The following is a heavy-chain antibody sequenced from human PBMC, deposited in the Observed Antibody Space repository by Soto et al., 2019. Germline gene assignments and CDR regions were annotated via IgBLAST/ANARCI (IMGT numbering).Heavy chain of an antibody. CDR1: GYSFTSYW. CDR2: IYPGDSDT. Sequence: GESLKISCKGSGYSFTSYWIGWVRQMPGKGLEWMGIIYPGDSDTRYSPSFQGQVTISADKSISTAYLQWSSLKASDTAMYYCARRRVVVVAATSPVDEFDYWGQGTLVSGSS. V-gene: IGHV5-51*01. CDR3: ARRRVVVVAATSPVDEFDY. J-gene: IGHJ4*02. D-gene: IGHD2-15*01.